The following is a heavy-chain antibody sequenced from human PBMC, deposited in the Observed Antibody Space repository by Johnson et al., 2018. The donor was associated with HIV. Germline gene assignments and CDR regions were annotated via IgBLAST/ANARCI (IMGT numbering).Heavy chain of an antibody. V-gene: IGHV3-30-3*01. CDR3: ATIDYYDSSGYADVFDI. CDR1: GFTFSSYA. CDR2: ISYDGSNK. J-gene: IGHJ3*02. Sequence: QVQLVESGGGVVQPGRSLRLSCAASGFTFSSYAMHWVRQAPGKGLEWVAVISYDGSNKYYTDSVKGRFSISRDNSENTLYLQMNSLRAEDTAVYYCATIDYYDSSGYADVFDIWGQGTMVTVSS. D-gene: IGHD3-22*01.